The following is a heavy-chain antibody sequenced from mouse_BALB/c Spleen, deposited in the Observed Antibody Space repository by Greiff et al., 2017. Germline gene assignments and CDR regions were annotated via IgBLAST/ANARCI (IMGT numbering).Heavy chain of an antibody. CDR1: GYTFTDYE. CDR3: TRCHGNSYAMDY. D-gene: IGHD2-1*01. Sequence: QVQLKESGAELVRPGASVTLSCKASGYTFTDYEMHWVKQTPVHGLEWIGAIDPETGGTAYNQKFKGKATLTADKSSSTAYMELRSLTSEDSAVYYCTRCHGNSYAMDYWGQGTSVTVSS. V-gene: IGHV1-15*01. CDR2: IDPETGGT. J-gene: IGHJ4*01.